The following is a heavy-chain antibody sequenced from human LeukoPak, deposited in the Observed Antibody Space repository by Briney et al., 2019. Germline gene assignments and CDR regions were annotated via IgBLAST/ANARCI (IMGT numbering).Heavy chain of an antibody. D-gene: IGHD1-26*01. CDR3: ARVVGATGWFDP. V-gene: IGHV3-30*14. CDR1: GFTFSSYA. Sequence: PGGSLRLSCAASGFTFSSYAMHWVRQAPGKGLEWVAVISYDGSNKYYADSVKGRFTISRDNSKNTLYLQMGSLRAEDMAVYYCARVVGATGWFDPWGQGTLVTVSS. J-gene: IGHJ5*02. CDR2: ISYDGSNK.